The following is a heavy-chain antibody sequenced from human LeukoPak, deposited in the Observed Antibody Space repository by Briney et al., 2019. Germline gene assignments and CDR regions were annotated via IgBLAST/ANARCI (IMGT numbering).Heavy chain of an antibody. CDR3: ARYSNYVRYYFDY. CDR1: GDSISSGRYS. CDR2: IYHSGNT. V-gene: IGHV4-30-2*01. J-gene: IGHJ4*02. Sequence: SQTLSLTCAISGDSISSGRYSWSWIRQPPGQGLEWIGFIYHSGNTYYNPSLRSRVTISVDRSKNQFSLKLSSVTAADTAVYYCARYSNYVRYYFDYWGQGTLVTVSS. D-gene: IGHD4-11*01.